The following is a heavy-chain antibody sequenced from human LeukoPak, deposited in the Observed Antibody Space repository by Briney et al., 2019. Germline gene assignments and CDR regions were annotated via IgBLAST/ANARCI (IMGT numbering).Heavy chain of an antibody. D-gene: IGHD6-13*01. Sequence: SGGSVRLSCSAPGFTFGSDGMHWVRQAPGKGLEWVAFIRFDGSNKQYGDSVKGRFTVSRDNSKNTVYLHMNNVRAEDTAVYYCAKGYLSSSWWFDYWGQGTLVIVSS. CDR2: IRFDGSNK. CDR1: GFTFGSDG. CDR3: AKGYLSSSWWFDY. J-gene: IGHJ4*02. V-gene: IGHV3-30*02.